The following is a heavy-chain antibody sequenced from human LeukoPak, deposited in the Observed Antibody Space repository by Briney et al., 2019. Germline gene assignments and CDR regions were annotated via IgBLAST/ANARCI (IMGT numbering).Heavy chain of an antibody. Sequence: PSETLSLTCAVSGGSINSSHWWSWVRQSPGKGLEWIGNTYHSDYTNYNPSLKSRATISVDKSKNQLSLKVTSVTAADTAMYYCARHKHSRYYYGSGSYHFDYWGQGTLVTVSS. CDR3: ARHKHSRYYYGSGSYHFDY. CDR2: TYHSDYT. CDR1: GGSINSSHW. D-gene: IGHD3-10*01. V-gene: IGHV4-4*02. J-gene: IGHJ4*02.